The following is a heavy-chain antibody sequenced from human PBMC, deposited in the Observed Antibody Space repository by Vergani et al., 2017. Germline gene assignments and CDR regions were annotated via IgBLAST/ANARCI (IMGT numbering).Heavy chain of an antibody. CDR2: IYPGDSDT. CDR3: ARQPAAAVGWGFNYFDC. CDR1: GYSFTSYW. J-gene: IGHJ4*02. Sequence: EVQLVQSGAEVKKPGESLKISCKGSGYSFTSYWIGWVRQMPGKGLEWMGIIYPGDSDTRYSPSFQVQVTISADKSISTAYLQWGSLKASDTAMYYCARQPAAAVGWGFNYFDCWGQGTLVTVSS. V-gene: IGHV5-51*01. D-gene: IGHD6-13*01.